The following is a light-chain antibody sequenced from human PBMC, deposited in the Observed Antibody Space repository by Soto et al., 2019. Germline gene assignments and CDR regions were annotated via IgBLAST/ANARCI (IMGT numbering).Light chain of an antibody. CDR3: CSYAGSGTYV. CDR1: SSDVGSYNL. J-gene: IGLJ1*01. CDR2: EGS. V-gene: IGLV2-23*01. Sequence: QSALTQPASVSGSRGQSITISCTATSSDVGSYNLVSWYQQHPAKAPKLMIYEGSQRPSAVSNRFSGSQSGNAASLTISGLQAEDESDYYCCSYAGSGTYVFGSGTKLTVL.